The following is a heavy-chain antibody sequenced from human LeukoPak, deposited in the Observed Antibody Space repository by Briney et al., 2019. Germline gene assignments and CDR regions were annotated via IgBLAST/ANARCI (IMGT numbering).Heavy chain of an antibody. D-gene: IGHD6-13*01. V-gene: IGHV4-39*07. J-gene: IGHJ4*02. CDR2: ISYSGTT. CDR1: DGSVSSNQYY. CDR3: TRGLSIAAGAT. Sequence: PETLSLTCTVSDGSVSSNQYYWGWVRQPPEKGLEWIGSISYSGTTYYNPSLKSRVTISVDTSRTQFSLKLTSVTAADSAVYYCTRGLSIAAGATWGRGTLVTVSS.